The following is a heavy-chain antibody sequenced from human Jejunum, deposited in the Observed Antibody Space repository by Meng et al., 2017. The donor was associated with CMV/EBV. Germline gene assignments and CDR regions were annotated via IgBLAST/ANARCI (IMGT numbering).Heavy chain of an antibody. D-gene: IGHD6-13*01. CDR1: GDSVSSNTVA. J-gene: IGHJ4*02. V-gene: IGHV6-1*01. CDR3: ARGEDSSLDY. Sequence: HLHQSGPGLVKPSQTLSLTCAISGDSVSSNTVAWNWIRLSPSRGLEWLGRTYYRSKWYSEYTVSVRSRISITPDTSKNQFSLQLTSVTPDDTAVYYCARGEDSSLDYWGQGTLVTVSS. CDR2: TYYRSKWYS.